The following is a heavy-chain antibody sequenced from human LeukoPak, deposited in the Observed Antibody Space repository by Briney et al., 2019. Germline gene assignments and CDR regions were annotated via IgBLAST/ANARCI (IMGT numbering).Heavy chain of an antibody. V-gene: IGHV1-46*01. J-gene: IGHJ4*02. CDR2: INPSGGDT. D-gene: IGHD6-6*01. CDR1: GYTFTSYY. Sequence: ASVKVSCKASGYTFTSYYIHWVRQAPGQGLECMGIINPSGGDTTYAQKFQGRVTMTRDTSTTTVYMELSSLRSEDTAVYYCAREDTLSIIAARHLDSWGQGTLVTVSS. CDR3: AREDTLSIIAARHLDS.